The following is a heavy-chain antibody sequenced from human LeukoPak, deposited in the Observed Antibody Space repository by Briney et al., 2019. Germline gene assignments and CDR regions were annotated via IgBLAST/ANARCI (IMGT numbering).Heavy chain of an antibody. J-gene: IGHJ4*02. CDR3: ARLWFGELSYFDY. Sequence: PSETLSLTCTVSVGSISSYYWSWIRQPPGKGLEWIGYIYYSGSTNYNPSLKSRVTISVDTSKNQFSLKLSSVTAADTAVYYCARLWFGELSYFDYWGQGTLVTVSS. D-gene: IGHD3-10*01. CDR2: IYYSGST. CDR1: VGSISSYY. V-gene: IGHV4-59*08.